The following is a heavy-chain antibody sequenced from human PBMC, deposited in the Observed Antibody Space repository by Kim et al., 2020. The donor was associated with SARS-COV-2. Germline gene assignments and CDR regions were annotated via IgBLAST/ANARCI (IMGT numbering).Heavy chain of an antibody. Sequence: ASVKVSCKVSGYTLTELSMHWVRQAPGKGLEWMGGFDPEDGETIYAQKFQGRVTMTEDTSTDTAYMELSSLRSEDTAVYYCATAWPWISFREGPTYYFDYWGQGTLVTVSS. CDR1: GYTLTELS. CDR2: FDPEDGET. V-gene: IGHV1-24*01. J-gene: IGHJ4*02. CDR3: ATAWPWISFREGPTYYFDY. D-gene: IGHD3-10*01.